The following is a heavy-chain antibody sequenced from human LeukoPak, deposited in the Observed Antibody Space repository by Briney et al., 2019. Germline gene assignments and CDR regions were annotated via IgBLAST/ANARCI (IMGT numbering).Heavy chain of an antibody. J-gene: IGHJ5*02. CDR2: ISYDGSNK. V-gene: IGHV3-30*03. CDR1: GFSFSSYG. Sequence: GRSLRLSCTASGFSFSSYGMHWVRQAPGKGLEWVAVISYDGSNKYYADPVKGRFTISRDNSKNTLYLEMNSLRAEDTAVYYCARDRKGWNWFDPWGQGTLVTVSS. CDR3: ARDRKGWNWFDP. D-gene: IGHD6-19*01.